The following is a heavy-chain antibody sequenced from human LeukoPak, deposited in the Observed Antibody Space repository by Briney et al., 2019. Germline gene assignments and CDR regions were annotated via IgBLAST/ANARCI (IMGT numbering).Heavy chain of an antibody. Sequence: GGSLRLSCAGSGFTFSSYSMNWVRQAPGKGLEWVSYISSSSSTIYYADSVKGRFTISRDNAKNSLYLQMNSLRAEDTAVYYCARAPAYCTGGNCYLFYFDFWGQGTLVTVSS. V-gene: IGHV3-48*04. J-gene: IGHJ4*02. CDR2: ISSSSSTI. CDR3: ARAPAYCTGGNCYLFYFDF. CDR1: GFTFSSYS. D-gene: IGHD2-15*01.